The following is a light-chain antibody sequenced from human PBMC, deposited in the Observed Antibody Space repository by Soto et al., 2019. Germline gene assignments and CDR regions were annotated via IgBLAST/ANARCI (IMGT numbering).Light chain of an antibody. CDR3: KQSYSTRTWT. J-gene: IGKJ1*01. Sequence: DIQMTQSPSSLSASVGDRVTITCRASQSISSYLNWYQQKPGKAPKLLIYAASSLQSGVPSRFSGSGSGTDFTLTISSLQPEECANYYCKQSYSTRTWTFGQGTKGDIK. CDR2: AAS. V-gene: IGKV1-39*01. CDR1: QSISSY.